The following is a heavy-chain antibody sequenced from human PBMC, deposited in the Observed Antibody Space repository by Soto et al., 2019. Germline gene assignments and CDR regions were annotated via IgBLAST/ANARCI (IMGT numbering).Heavy chain of an antibody. D-gene: IGHD2-2*01. V-gene: IGHV3-33*01. CDR1: GFTFSSYG. CDR3: ARDSGDIVVVPAAMSAFDI. J-gene: IGHJ3*02. CDR2: IWYDGSNK. Sequence: GGSLRLSCAASGFTFSSYGMHWVRQAPGKGLEWVAVIWYDGSNKYYADSVKGRFTISRDNSKNTLYLQMNSLRAEDTAVYYCARDSGDIVVVPAAMSAFDIWGQGTMVTVSS.